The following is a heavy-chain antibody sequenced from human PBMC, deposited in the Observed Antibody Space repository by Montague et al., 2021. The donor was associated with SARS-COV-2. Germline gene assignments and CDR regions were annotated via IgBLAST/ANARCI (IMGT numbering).Heavy chain of an antibody. CDR1: GGSISSSSYF. Sequence: SETLSLTCSVPGGSISSSSYFWGWIRQPPGKGLECIGSIYYSGSTYSNSSLKSRVTISVDTSKNQFSLKLSSVTAADTAVYYCARHLNYRDYGGDDDWGQGTLVTVSS. D-gene: IGHD4-17*01. CDR2: IYYSGST. V-gene: IGHV4-39*01. CDR3: ARHLNYRDYGGDDD. J-gene: IGHJ4*02.